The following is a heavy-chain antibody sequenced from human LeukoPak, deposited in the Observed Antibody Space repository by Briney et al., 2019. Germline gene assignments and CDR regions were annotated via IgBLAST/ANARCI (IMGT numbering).Heavy chain of an antibody. CDR1: GFTFSDYY. CDR2: ISSSGSTI. Sequence: GGSLRLSCAASGFTFSDYYMSWIRQAPGKGLEWVSYISSSGSTIYYADSVEGRFTISRDNAKNSLYLQMNSLRAEDTAVYYCARDGSDTAMVSYYYGMDVWGQGTTVTVSS. D-gene: IGHD5-18*01. CDR3: ARDGSDTAMVSYYYGMDV. V-gene: IGHV3-11*01. J-gene: IGHJ6*02.